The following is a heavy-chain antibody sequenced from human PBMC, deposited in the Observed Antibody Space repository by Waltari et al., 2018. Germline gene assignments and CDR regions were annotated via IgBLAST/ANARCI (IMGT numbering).Heavy chain of an antibody. J-gene: IGHJ5*02. D-gene: IGHD3-3*01. CDR2: IYSGGSR. CDR1: GFTFSSYA. CDR3: AKDRYYDFWSGGIGLDP. Sequence: EVQLLESGGGLVQPGGSLRLSCAASGFTFSSYAMSWVRQAPGTGLAWVSVIYSGGSRYYADSVKGRFTISRDNAKNTRYLQMNSLRAEDTAVYYCAKDRYYDFWSGGIGLDPWGQGTLVTVSS. V-gene: IGHV3-23*03.